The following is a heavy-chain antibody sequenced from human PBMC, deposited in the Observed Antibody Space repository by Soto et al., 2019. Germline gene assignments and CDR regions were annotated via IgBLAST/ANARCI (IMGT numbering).Heavy chain of an antibody. D-gene: IGHD1-7*01. Sequence: SETLSLTCAVSGGSISSSNWWSWVRQPPGKGLEWIGEIYHSGSTNYNPSLKSRVTISVDKSKNQFSLKLSSVTAADTAVYYCARDLELSTGGYYYYGMHVWGQGTTVTVSS. J-gene: IGHJ6*02. V-gene: IGHV4-4*02. CDR2: IYHSGST. CDR1: GGSISSSNW. CDR3: ARDLELSTGGYYYYGMHV.